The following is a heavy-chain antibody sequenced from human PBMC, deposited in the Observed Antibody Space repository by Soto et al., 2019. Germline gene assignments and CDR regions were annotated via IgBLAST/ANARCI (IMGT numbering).Heavy chain of an antibody. V-gene: IGHV3-30-3*01. CDR3: ARVFGRDGYNYYYYGMDV. CDR2: ISYDGSNK. CDR1: GFTFSSYA. D-gene: IGHD3-10*02. J-gene: IGHJ6*02. Sequence: GGSLRLSCAASGFTFSSYAMHWVRQAPGKGLEWVAVISYDGSNKYYADSVKGRFTISRDNSKNTLYLQMNSLRAEDTAVYYCARVFGRDGYNYYYYGMDVWGQGTTVTVSS.